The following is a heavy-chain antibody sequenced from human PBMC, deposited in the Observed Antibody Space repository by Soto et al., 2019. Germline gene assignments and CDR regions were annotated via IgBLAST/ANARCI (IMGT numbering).Heavy chain of an antibody. CDR2: ISGSGGST. J-gene: IGHJ6*01. D-gene: IGHD1-26*01. CDR1: GFTFSSYA. CDR3: AKGGLHLPYGRGV. Sequence: WVSLRLSCAASGFTFSSYAMSWVRQAPGKGLEWVPAISGSGGSTYYADSVKGRFTISRDKSKNMAYLQMNSLRAEDTAVYYCAKGGLHLPYGRGVWGQRPTGAVSS. V-gene: IGHV3-23*01.